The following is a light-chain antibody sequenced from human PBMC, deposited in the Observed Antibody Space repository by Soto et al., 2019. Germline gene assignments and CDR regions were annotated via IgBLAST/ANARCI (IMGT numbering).Light chain of an antibody. CDR1: QSVSSAY. CDR2: AAS. Sequence: EIVLTQSPGTLSLSQGERATLSCRASQSVSSAYLAWYQHKPGQPPTLLIYAASSRVTGIPDRFSGSGSGRDLTLSISRLEPEDFAVYYCQQYGRSSTWTFGPGTKVEIK. V-gene: IGKV3-20*01. J-gene: IGKJ1*01. CDR3: QQYGRSSTWT.